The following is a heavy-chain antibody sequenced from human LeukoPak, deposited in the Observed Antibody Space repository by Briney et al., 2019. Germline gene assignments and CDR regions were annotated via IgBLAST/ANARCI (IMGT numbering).Heavy chain of an antibody. D-gene: IGHD3-22*01. J-gene: IGHJ4*02. CDR2: INPSGGSA. V-gene: IGHV1-46*01. CDR1: GYTFTSYY. CDR3: ARDVASSGYYWD. Sequence: ASVKVSCKASGYTFTSYYIHWVRQAPGQGLEWMGIINPSGGSASYAQKFQGRVTMTRDTSTSTVYMEVSSLRSEDTAVYYCARDVASSGYYWDWGQGTLVTVSS.